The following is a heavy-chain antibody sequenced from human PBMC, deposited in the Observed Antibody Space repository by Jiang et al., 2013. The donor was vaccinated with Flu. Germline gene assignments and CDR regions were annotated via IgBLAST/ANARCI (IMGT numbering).Heavy chain of an antibody. J-gene: IGHJ6*02. CDR2: TYYNSKWIN. V-gene: IGHV6-1*01. Sequence: SQTRLTSPVPSPGTVSPSNRAAWNWIRQSPSRGLEWLGRTYYNSKWINDYAVSVKSRITINPDTSKNQFSLQLGSVTPEDTAVYYCASGAIHYYAMDSGAKGSRSPSP. CDR1: GTVSPSNRAA. CDR3: ASGAIHYYAMDS.